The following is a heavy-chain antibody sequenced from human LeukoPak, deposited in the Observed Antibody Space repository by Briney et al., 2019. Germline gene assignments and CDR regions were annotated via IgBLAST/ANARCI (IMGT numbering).Heavy chain of an antibody. V-gene: IGHV4-34*01. CDR2: INHSGST. Sequence: SETLSLTCAVYGGSFSGYYWSWLRQPPGKGLEWIGEINHSGSTNYNPSLKSRATISVDTSKNQFSLKLSSVTAADTAVYYCARVTTVTHYGMDVWGQGTTVTVSS. CDR3: ARVTTVTHYGMDV. J-gene: IGHJ6*02. D-gene: IGHD4-11*01. CDR1: GGSFSGYY.